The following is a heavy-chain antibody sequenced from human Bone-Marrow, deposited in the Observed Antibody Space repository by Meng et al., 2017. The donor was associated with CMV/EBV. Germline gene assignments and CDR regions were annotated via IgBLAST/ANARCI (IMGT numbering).Heavy chain of an antibody. CDR1: NSAA. Sequence: NSAAWSWIRQSPSRGLEWLGRTYYRSKWYIDYAVSVKSRITISPDTSKNQFSLQVSSVTPEDTAVYYCVRFSGSLSRPYYYYGMDVWGQGTTVTVSS. J-gene: IGHJ6*02. D-gene: IGHD2-15*01. CDR3: VRFSGSLSRPYYYYGMDV. CDR2: TYYRSKWYI. V-gene: IGHV6-1*01.